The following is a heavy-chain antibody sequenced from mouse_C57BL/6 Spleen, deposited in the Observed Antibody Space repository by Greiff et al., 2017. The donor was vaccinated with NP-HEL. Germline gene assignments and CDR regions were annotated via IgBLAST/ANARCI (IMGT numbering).Heavy chain of an antibody. CDR2: IDPEDGDT. J-gene: IGHJ2*01. Sequence: VQLKESGAELVRPGASVKLSCTASGFNIKDYYMHWVKQRPEQGLEWIGRIDPEDGDTEYAPKFQGKATMTADPSSNTAYLQLSSLTSEDTAVYYCPTSNYYGSSYGYWGQGTTLTVSS. CDR1: GFNIKDYY. V-gene: IGHV14-1*01. CDR3: PTSNYYGSSYGY. D-gene: IGHD1-1*01.